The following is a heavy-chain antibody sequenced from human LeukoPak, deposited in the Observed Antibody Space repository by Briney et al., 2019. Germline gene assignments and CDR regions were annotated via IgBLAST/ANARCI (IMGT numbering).Heavy chain of an antibody. Sequence: GGSLRLPVAASGFAFSNYDMHWVPQATGKRLDWVSTIGTAGDTYYLDSVKGRFTISRENAKNSLYLQMNSLTAGDTAVYYCARGGDFGYSYGGYYYMDVWGKGTTVIVSS. J-gene: IGHJ6*03. CDR3: ARGGDFGYSYGGYYYMDV. CDR2: IGTAGDT. V-gene: IGHV3-13*01. D-gene: IGHD5-18*01. CDR1: GFAFSNYD.